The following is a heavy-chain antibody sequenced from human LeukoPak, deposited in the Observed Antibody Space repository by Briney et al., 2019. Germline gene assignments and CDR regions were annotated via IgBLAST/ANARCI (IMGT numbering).Heavy chain of an antibody. Sequence: ASVKVSCKASGYTFTSYSMNWARQAPGQGLEWMGWINTNTGNPTYAQGFTGRFVFSLDTSVSTAYLQTSSLKAEDTAVYYCSTGSSACRRWGQGTLVTVSS. CDR1: GYTFTSYS. D-gene: IGHD6-19*01. CDR3: STGSSACRR. V-gene: IGHV7-4-1*02. CDR2: INTNTGNP. J-gene: IGHJ4*02.